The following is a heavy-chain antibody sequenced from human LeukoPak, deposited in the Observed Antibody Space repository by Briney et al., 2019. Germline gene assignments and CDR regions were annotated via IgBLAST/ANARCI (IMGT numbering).Heavy chain of an antibody. J-gene: IGHJ4*02. D-gene: IGHD3-22*01. CDR2: FDPEDGET. CDR1: GYTLTELS. V-gene: IGHV1-24*01. CDR3: ATELYYYDSSGYYYSHLDY. Sequence: ASVKVSCKVSGYTLTELSMHWVRQAPGKGLEWMGGFDPEDGETIYAQKFQGRVTMTEDTSTDTAYMELSSLRSEDTAVYYCATELYYYDSSGYYYSHLDYWGQGTLVTVSS.